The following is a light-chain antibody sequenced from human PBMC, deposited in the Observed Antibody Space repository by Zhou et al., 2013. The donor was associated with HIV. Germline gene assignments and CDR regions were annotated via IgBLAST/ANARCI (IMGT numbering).Light chain of an antibody. CDR1: QGISNS. CDR3: QQYFGSPLT. V-gene: IGKV1-NL1*01. J-gene: IGKJ4*01. Sequence: DIQLTQSPSSLSAAVGDRVTITCRASQGISNSLAWYQQKPGRAPKLLLYSTSRLESGVPSRFSGSGSGTAYTLTISSLQPEDFATYFCQQYFGSPLTFGGGPGWRS. CDR2: STS.